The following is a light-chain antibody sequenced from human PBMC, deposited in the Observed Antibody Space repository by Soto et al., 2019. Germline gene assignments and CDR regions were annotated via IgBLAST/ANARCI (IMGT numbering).Light chain of an antibody. CDR2: DAS. J-gene: IGKJ5*01. CDR3: QHYDTFPYT. V-gene: IGKV1-13*02. CDR1: QSISTH. Sequence: IQVTQSPSSLSASLLDRVSITCRASQSISTHLSWYQQKPGKAPKLLIYDASTLESGVSSGFSGSGSGTEFTLTISSLRPDDFATYYCQHYDTFPYTFGQGTRLEIK.